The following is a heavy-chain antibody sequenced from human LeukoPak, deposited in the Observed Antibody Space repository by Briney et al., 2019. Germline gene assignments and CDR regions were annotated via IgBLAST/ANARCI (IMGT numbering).Heavy chain of an antibody. CDR2: INTDGSST. D-gene: IGHD6-13*01. CDR3: ARRTAAGKYYFDS. J-gene: IGHJ4*02. V-gene: IGHV3-74*01. CDR1: GFTFSSYW. Sequence: PGGSLRLSCAASGFTFSSYWMHWVRHAPGKGLVWVSVINTDGSSTNYADSVKGRFTISRDNAKNTLFLQMNSLRADDTAVYYCARRTAAGKYYFDSWGQGTLVTVFS.